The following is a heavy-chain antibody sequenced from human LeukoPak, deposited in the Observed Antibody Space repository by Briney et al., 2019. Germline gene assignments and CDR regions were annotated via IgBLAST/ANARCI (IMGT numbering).Heavy chain of an antibody. V-gene: IGHV3-7*05. CDR1: GFTLSNYW. J-gene: IGHJ3*02. Sequence: GGSLRLSCAGSGFTLSNYWMTWVRQAPGKGLEWVANIKEDGSEKYYVESVRGRFTISRDNAKNSLYLQMNSLRAEDTAVYYCARDPSSDAFDIWGQGTMVTVSS. CDR2: IKEDGSEK. CDR3: ARDPSSDAFDI.